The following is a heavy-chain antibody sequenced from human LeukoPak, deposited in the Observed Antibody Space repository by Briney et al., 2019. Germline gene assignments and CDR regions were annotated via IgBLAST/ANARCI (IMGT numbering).Heavy chain of an antibody. CDR2: ISSSGNTI. CDR1: GFTFSSYE. Sequence: QPGGSLRLSCAASGFTFSSYEMNWVRQAPGKGLEWVSYISSSGNTIYYADSVKGRFTISRDNAKNSLYLQMNSLRAEDTAVYYCARDPLWFGELGAFDIWGQGTMVTVSS. D-gene: IGHD3-10*01. V-gene: IGHV3-48*03. J-gene: IGHJ3*02. CDR3: ARDPLWFGELGAFDI.